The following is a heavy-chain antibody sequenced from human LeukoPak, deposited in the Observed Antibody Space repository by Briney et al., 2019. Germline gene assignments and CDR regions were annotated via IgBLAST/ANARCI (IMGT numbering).Heavy chain of an antibody. D-gene: IGHD2-2*01. CDR1: GFTFSNYW. CDR2: IKEDGSEK. V-gene: IGHV3-7*01. J-gene: IGHJ6*03. CDR3: ARSFYGHDPYYCYMDV. Sequence: GGSLRLSCAASGFTFSNYWMSWVRQAPGKGLEWVANIKEDGSEKYYVDSVKGRFTISRDNAKNSLYLQMNSLRAEDTAVYYCARSFYGHDPYYCYMDVWGKGTTVTVSS.